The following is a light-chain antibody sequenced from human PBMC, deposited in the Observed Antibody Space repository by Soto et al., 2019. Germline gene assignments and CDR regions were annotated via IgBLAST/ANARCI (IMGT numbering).Light chain of an antibody. CDR2: DAS. CDR3: QQRSDWPPLT. J-gene: IGKJ4*01. V-gene: IGKV3-11*01. Sequence: EIVLTQSPATLSLSPGERATLSCRASQSVSSSLAWYQQKVGQAPRLLIFDASNRATGIPARFSGSGSGTDFTLTISNLEPEDFAVYYCQQRSDWPPLTFGGGTKVEIK. CDR1: QSVSSS.